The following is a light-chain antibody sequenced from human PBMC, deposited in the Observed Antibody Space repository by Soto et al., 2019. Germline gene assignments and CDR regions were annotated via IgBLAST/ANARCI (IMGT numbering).Light chain of an antibody. V-gene: IGLV2-14*01. CDR3: SSYTSAYTRV. Sequence: QSALTQPASVSGSPGQSITISCTGTSSDIGDYNSVSWYQQHPGEAPKLMIFEVSYWPSGVSNRFSGSKSGNTASLTISGLQPEDEADYYCSSYTSAYTRVFGTGTKLTV. CDR2: EVS. CDR1: SSDIGDYNS. J-gene: IGLJ1*01.